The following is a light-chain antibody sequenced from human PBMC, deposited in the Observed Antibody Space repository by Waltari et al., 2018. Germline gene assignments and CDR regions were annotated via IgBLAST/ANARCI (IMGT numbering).Light chain of an antibody. Sequence: NFMLTQPHSVSESPGKTITISCTRSSGSIASNYVPWIQKRPGSSTTTVLYDANTGSSGVPDTFSGSIDSSSNSASLTISGLKTEDGADYYCQSYASSNPWVFGGGTKLTVL. CDR1: SGSIASNY. CDR2: DAN. V-gene: IGLV6-57*01. J-gene: IGLJ3*02. CDR3: QSYASSNPWV.